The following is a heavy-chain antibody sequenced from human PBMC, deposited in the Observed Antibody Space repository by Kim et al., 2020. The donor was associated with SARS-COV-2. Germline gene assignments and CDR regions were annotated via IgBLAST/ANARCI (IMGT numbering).Heavy chain of an antibody. CDR2: IYYSGST. Sequence: SETLSLTCTVSGASIRSTSHYWGWIRQPPGKGLEWIADIYYSGSTYYNPSLTSRVTISVDTSKNQFSLRLSSVTAADTAVYYCARDVGGSSGYGWGAFDIWGQGKMVTVSS. CDR3: ARDVGGSSGYGWGAFDI. J-gene: IGHJ3*02. V-gene: IGHV4-39*07. CDR1: GASIRSTSHY. D-gene: IGHD3-22*01.